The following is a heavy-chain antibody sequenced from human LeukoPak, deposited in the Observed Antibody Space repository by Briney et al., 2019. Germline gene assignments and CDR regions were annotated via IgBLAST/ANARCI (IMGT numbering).Heavy chain of an antibody. CDR1: GFTFSSCG. Sequence: PGGSLRLSCAASGFTFSSCGTNWVRQAPGEGLEYVSSISSSSSYIYYADSVTGRFTISRDNAKNSLYLKMNSLRAEDTALYYCAREPPTTLGYFDYWGQGTLVTVSS. CDR2: ISSSSSYI. CDR3: AREPPTTLGYFDY. V-gene: IGHV3-21*04. J-gene: IGHJ4*02. D-gene: IGHD4-17*01.